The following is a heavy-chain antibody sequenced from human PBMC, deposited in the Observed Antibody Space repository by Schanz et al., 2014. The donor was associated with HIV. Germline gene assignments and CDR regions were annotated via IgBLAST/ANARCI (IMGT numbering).Heavy chain of an antibody. Sequence: EVQLVESGGGLVQPGGSLRLSCAASGSTFSSYWMHWVRQAPGKGLARVSRINSDGSSTNYADSVKGRLTISRDNAKNTLYLQMNSLRAEDTAVYYCAREREESIAYYYYGMDVWGQGTTVTISS. CDR1: GSTFSSYW. D-gene: IGHD1-26*01. CDR3: AREREESIAYYYYGMDV. CDR2: INSDGSST. V-gene: IGHV3-74*01. J-gene: IGHJ6*02.